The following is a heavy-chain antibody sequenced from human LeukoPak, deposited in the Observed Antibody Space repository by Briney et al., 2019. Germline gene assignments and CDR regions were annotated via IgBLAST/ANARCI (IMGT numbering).Heavy chain of an antibody. CDR1: GFTFNNYA. Sequence: GGSLRLSCAPSGFTFNNYAMHCVRQAPGKGLEWVALISYDGGNINYADSVKGRFTISRDNSENKLYLQMNSLRPEDTAVYYCARDPPFSSVWSRNFFDYWGQGTLVTVSS. D-gene: IGHD6-19*01. CDR2: ISYDGGNI. V-gene: IGHV3-30-3*01. CDR3: ARDPPFSSVWSRNFFDY. J-gene: IGHJ4*02.